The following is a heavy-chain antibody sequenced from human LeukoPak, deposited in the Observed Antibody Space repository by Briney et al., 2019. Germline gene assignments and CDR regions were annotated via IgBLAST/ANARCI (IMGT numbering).Heavy chain of an antibody. CDR1: GFIFSSKW. V-gene: IGHV3-74*01. CDR3: ARHLTYGGWNL. D-gene: IGHD4-23*01. Sequence: GGSLRLSCAASGFIFSSKWMNWFRQAPGKGLVWISHINLDGSSATYADSVKGRFTISRDNAKNTLDLQMSSLRAEDTAVYYCARHLTYGGWNLWGQGTLVTVSS. J-gene: IGHJ5*02. CDR2: INLDGSSA.